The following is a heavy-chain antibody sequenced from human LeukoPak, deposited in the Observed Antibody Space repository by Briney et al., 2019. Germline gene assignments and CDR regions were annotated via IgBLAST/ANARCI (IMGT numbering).Heavy chain of an antibody. CDR3: AKVRPMSIAALWFFDF. CDR2: VYYNGNT. D-gene: IGHD6-6*01. Sequence: SETLSLTCTVSGGSISPWDWSWIRQSPGKGLEWVGYVYYNGNTNYNPSLKTRVSISVDTSKNQFSLNLSSVTAADTAVYYCAKVRPMSIAALWFFDFWGHGSLVSVSS. CDR1: GGSISPWD. V-gene: IGHV4-59*01. J-gene: IGHJ4*01.